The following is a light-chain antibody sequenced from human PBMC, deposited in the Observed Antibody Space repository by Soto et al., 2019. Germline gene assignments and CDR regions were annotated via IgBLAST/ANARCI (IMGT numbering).Light chain of an antibody. Sequence: QSVLTQPPSVSGTPGQRVTISCSGSTSNIGSNYVYWYQQFPVTAPKVLIYENIQRPSGVPERFSGSKSGTSASLAISGLRSEDEADYYCAAWDDSLSVVFGGGTKPTVL. CDR2: ENI. J-gene: IGLJ2*01. CDR3: AAWDDSLSVV. CDR1: TSNIGSNY. V-gene: IGLV1-47*01.